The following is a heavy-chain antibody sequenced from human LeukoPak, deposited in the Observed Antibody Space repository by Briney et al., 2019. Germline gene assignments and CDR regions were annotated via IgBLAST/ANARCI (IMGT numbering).Heavy chain of an antibody. CDR3: ASGEDFWSGYYTLGY. CDR1: GGSISSYY. CDR2: IYYSGST. V-gene: IGHV4-59*08. D-gene: IGHD3-3*01. Sequence: SETLSLTCTVSGGSISSYYWSWIRQPPGKGLEWIGYIYYSGSTNYNPSLKSRVTISVDTPKNQFSLKLSSVTAADTAVYYCASGEDFWSGYYTLGYWGQGTLVTVSS. J-gene: IGHJ4*02.